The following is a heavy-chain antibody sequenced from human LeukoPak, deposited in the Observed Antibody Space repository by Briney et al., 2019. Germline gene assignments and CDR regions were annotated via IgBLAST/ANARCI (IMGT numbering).Heavy chain of an antibody. D-gene: IGHD3-10*01. Sequence: SETLSLTCTVSGGSISSYYWSWIRQPPGKGLEWIGYIYYSGSTNYNPSLKSRVTISVDTSKNQFSLKLSSVTAADTAVYYCASLYYYGSGSFASNWFDPWGQGTLVTVSS. CDR2: IYYSGST. V-gene: IGHV4-59*12. CDR3: ASLYYYGSGSFASNWFDP. CDR1: GGSISSYY. J-gene: IGHJ5*02.